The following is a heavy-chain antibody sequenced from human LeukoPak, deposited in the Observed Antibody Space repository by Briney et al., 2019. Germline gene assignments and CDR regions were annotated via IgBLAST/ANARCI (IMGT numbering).Heavy chain of an antibody. D-gene: IGHD5-18*01. Sequence: RTGGSLRLSCVASGFTSYNYAMHWVRQAPGKGLEYVSAIGGNGDTSYYADSVKGRFTISRDNSKNTVYLQLGSLRTEDMAVYYCATRHEYSYPYWGQGTLVTVSS. V-gene: IGHV3-64*02. CDR3: ATRHEYSYPY. CDR2: IGGNGDTS. J-gene: IGHJ4*02. CDR1: GFTSYNYA.